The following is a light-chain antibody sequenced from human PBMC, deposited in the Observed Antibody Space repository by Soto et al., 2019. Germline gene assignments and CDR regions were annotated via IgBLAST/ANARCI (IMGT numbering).Light chain of an antibody. CDR2: DAS. J-gene: IGKJ5*01. Sequence: IHLTQSTSSLSAALGDRVTITCLASQAILTYLNWLQPKAGKAPEVLIYDASGLRSGVPSRFTGSRSATDCTLTISSLQPEDVSTYDCQHLNTYPITFGPGTRLEIK. V-gene: IGKV1-13*02. CDR1: QAILTY. CDR3: QHLNTYPIT.